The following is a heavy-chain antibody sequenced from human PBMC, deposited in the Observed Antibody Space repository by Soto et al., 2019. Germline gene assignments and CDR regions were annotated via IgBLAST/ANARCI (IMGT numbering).Heavy chain of an antibody. CDR1: GGTFSSYA. CDR3: ARGMGQITMVRGAVDYYGMDV. Sequence: GASVKVSCKASGGTFSSYAISWVRQAPGQGLEWMGGIIPIFGTANYAQKFQGRVTITADESTSTAYMELSSLRSEDTAVYYCARGMGQITMVRGAVDYYGMDVWGQGTTVTVS. CDR2: IIPIFGTA. V-gene: IGHV1-69*13. J-gene: IGHJ6*02. D-gene: IGHD3-10*01.